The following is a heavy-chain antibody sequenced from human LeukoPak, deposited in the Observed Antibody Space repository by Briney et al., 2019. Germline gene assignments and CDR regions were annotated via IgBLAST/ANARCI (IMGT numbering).Heavy chain of an antibody. J-gene: IGHJ4*01. Sequence: PGGSLRLSCAASGFAFSYYAMCWVRQAPGKGLEWVSGISGSGNTHYTDSVKGRFTISRDNSKSTLDLQMNSLRVEDTALYYCAKDIYSAYDLARAFDFWGQGTLVTVST. CDR1: GFAFSYYA. D-gene: IGHD5-12*01. V-gene: IGHV3-23*01. CDR2: ISGSGNT. CDR3: AKDIYSAYDLARAFDF.